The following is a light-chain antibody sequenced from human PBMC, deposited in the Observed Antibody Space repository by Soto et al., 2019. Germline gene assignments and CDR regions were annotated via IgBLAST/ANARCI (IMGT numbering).Light chain of an antibody. J-gene: IGKJ1*01. Sequence: QSPPTLSVSAGERATLSRGASQGIRSSYLAWDQQKPSQAPRLLIYGASSRATDIPDRFSGSGSGTDFTLTISRLEPEDFAVEYCQQYRSPRTWTFGQGTKVDI. CDR2: GAS. V-gene: IGKV3-20*01. CDR3: QQYRSPRTWT. CDR1: QGIRSSY.